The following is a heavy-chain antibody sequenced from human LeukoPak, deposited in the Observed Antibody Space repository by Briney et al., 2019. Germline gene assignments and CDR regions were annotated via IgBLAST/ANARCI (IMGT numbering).Heavy chain of an antibody. D-gene: IGHD3-3*01. CDR2: ATIDERSV. CDR1: GFTFRNYG. J-gene: IGHJ4*02. Sequence: GGSLRLSCAASGFTFRNYGMHWIRQAPGKGLEWVGVATIDERSVFCADSVQGRFIISRDNSKTTLYLQMNSLRAEDTAVYYCAKDRRFLEWLSSSYYFDYWGQGTLVTVSS. CDR3: AKDRRFLEWLSSSYYFDY. V-gene: IGHV3-30*18.